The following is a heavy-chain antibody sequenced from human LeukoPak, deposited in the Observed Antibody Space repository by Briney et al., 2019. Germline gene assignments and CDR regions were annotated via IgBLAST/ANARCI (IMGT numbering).Heavy chain of an antibody. V-gene: IGHV3-48*02. CDR2: VDSGSGNI. J-gene: IGHJ3*01. Sequence: GGSLRLSCAASGFTFSSHSMNWVRQAPGKGLEWVSYVDSGSGNIYYRDSVKGRFTISRDNAQNSLYLQMDSLRDEDTAVYYCAREDDDWGPNTLDVWGQGTVVTVSS. CDR1: GFTFSSHS. CDR3: AREDDDWGPNTLDV. D-gene: IGHD7-27*01.